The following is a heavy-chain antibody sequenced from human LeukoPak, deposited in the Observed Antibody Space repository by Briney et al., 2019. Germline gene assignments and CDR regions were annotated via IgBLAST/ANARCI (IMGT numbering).Heavy chain of an antibody. J-gene: IGHJ6*02. Sequence: PGGSLRLSCAASGFTFAIYAMTWVRQAPGKGLEWVAVISYDGSNKYYADSVKGRFTISRDNSKNTLYLQMNSLRAEDTAVYYCARDFGGYDQYGMDVWGQGTTVTVSS. V-gene: IGHV3-30-3*01. D-gene: IGHD4-23*01. CDR3: ARDFGGYDQYGMDV. CDR2: ISYDGSNK. CDR1: GFTFAIYA.